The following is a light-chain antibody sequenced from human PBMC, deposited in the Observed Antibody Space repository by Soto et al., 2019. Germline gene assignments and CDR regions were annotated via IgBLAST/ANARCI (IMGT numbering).Light chain of an antibody. V-gene: IGLV2-14*02. CDR3: ISYTGSSTSYV. J-gene: IGLJ1*01. Sequence: QSVLTQPASVSGSPGQSITISCTGTSSDVGSYNLVSWYQHHPGKTPKLMIYEGSRRPSGVSNRFSGSKSGNTASLTISGLQAEDEADYYCISYTGSSTSYVFGSGTKVTV. CDR2: EGS. CDR1: SSDVGSYNL.